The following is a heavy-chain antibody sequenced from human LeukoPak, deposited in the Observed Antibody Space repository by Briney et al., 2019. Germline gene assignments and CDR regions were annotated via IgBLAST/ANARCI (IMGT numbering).Heavy chain of an antibody. CDR1: GGSFSGYY. D-gene: IGHD4-11*01. V-gene: IGHV4-59*10. CDR3: ARVIVTTGGYYYYYMDV. Sequence: SETLSLTCAVYGGSFSGYYWSWIRQPAGKGLEWIGRIYTSGSTNYNPSLKSRVTISVDTSKNQFSLKLSSVTAADTAVYYCARVIVTTGGYYYYYMDVWGKGTTVTVSS. CDR2: IYTSGST. J-gene: IGHJ6*03.